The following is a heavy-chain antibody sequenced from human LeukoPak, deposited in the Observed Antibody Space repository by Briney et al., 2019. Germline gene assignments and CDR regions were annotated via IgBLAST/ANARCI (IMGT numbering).Heavy chain of an antibody. V-gene: IGHV3-33*01. CDR1: GFIFSDYG. J-gene: IGHJ3*01. D-gene: IGHD1-26*01. CDR3: ARDNAGLVKHLDAFDL. Sequence: GRSLRLSCAASGFIFSDYGMHWVRQAPGKGLEWVAVIWNDGSNTYYGDSVKGLFTISRDNSKNTVYLQTNSLRAEDTAVYYCARDNAGLVKHLDAFDLWGQGTMVTVAS. CDR2: IWNDGSNT.